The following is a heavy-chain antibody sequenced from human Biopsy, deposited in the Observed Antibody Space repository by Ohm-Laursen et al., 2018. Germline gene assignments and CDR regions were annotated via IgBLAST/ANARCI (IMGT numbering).Heavy chain of an antibody. V-gene: IGHV3-23*01. CDR3: TKAGSQDGFDI. CDR1: GFTFASHA. Sequence: GSLRLSCSASGFTFASHAMRWVRQAPGKGLEWVSLISGSGDTAYYPDSVKGRFTISRDNSKNTLYLEMNSLRTEETAKYYCTKAGSQDGFDIWGSGTMVTVSS. CDR2: ISGSGDTA. D-gene: IGHD3-10*01. J-gene: IGHJ3*02.